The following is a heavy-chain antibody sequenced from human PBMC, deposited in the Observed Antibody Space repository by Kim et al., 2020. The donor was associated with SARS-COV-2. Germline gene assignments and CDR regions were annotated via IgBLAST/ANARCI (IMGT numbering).Heavy chain of an antibody. J-gene: IGHJ5*02. Sequence: SETLCLTWAVHGGSLSGSYWRLIRQPPGKGLEWVGDSNHLGGTNYNPSLKSRVNISVDTSTNQFSLRLSSVTAADTAVYYCARLGGNTQMGYNWFDPWGQGTLVTVSS. V-gene: IGHV4-34*01. CDR3: ARLGGNTQMGYNWFDP. D-gene: IGHD1-26*01. CDR2: SNHLGGT. CDR1: GGSLSGSY.